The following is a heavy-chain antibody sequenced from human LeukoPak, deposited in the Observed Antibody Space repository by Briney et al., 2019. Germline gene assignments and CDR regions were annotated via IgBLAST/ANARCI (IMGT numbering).Heavy chain of an antibody. D-gene: IGHD6-13*01. CDR2: INHSGST. Sequence: SETLSLICAVYGGSFSGYYWSWIRQPPRKGLEWIGEINHSGSTNYNPSLKSRVTISVDTSKNQFSLKLSSVTAADTAVYYCARGYSSSWSSYYYYYYMDVWGKGTTVTVSS. CDR1: GGSFSGYY. J-gene: IGHJ6*03. CDR3: ARGYSSSWSSYYYYYYMDV. V-gene: IGHV4-34*01.